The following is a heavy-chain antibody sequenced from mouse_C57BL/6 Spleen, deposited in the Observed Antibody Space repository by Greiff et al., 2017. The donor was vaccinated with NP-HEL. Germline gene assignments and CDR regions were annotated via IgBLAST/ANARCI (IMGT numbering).Heavy chain of an antibody. CDR2: ISYSGST. V-gene: IGHV3-1*01. J-gene: IGHJ3*01. Sequence: EVKLQESGPGMVKPSQSLSLTCTVTGYSITSGYDWHWIRHFPGNKLEWMGYISYSGSTNYNPSLKSRISITHDTSKNHFFLKLNSVTTEDTATYYCARGESGSPFAYWGQGTLVTVSA. CDR3: ARGESGSPFAY. D-gene: IGHD1-1*01. CDR1: GYSITSGYD.